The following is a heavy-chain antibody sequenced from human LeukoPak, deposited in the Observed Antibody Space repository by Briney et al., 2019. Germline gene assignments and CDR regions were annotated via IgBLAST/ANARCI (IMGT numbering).Heavy chain of an antibody. V-gene: IGHV3-21*01. D-gene: IGHD3-10*01. CDR2: ITSSGTYI. Sequence: GGSLRLSCAASGFTFNVFHMNWVRQAPGKGLEWISSITSSGTYITYADSIQGRFTISRDNAKNSLYLQMDSLRVDDTALYYCARASGGRDLNYWGHGTLVTVSS. CDR3: ARASGGRDLNY. CDR1: GFTFNVFH. J-gene: IGHJ4*01.